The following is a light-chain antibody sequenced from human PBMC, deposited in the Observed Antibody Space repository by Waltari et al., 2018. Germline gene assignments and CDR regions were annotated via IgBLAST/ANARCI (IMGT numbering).Light chain of an antibody. CDR3: YSTTDNNLGV. CDR1: MRPKKY. J-gene: IGLJ1*01. V-gene: IGLV3-27*01. Sequence: SSELTQPSSVSVSPGQTARITCSGDMRPKKYPRWFQQKPGQAPVLVLYQDSARPSGIPERFSGSSSGTTVTLTISGAQVEDEADYYCYSTTDNNLGVFGPGTRVTVL. CDR2: QDS.